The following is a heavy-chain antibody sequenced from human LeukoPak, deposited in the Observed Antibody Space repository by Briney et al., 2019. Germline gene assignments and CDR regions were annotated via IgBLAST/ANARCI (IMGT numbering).Heavy chain of an antibody. CDR1: GYTFTGYY. J-gene: IGHJ4*02. CDR3: ARDLYCTNGVCYLRPYYFDY. D-gene: IGHD2-8*01. V-gene: IGHV1-2*02. Sequence: ASVKVSCKASGYTFTGYYMHWVRQAPGQGLEWMGWINPNGGGTNYAQKFQGRVTMTRDTSISTAYMELSRLRSDDTAVYYCARDLYCTNGVCYLRPYYFDYWGQGTLVTVSS. CDR2: INPNGGGT.